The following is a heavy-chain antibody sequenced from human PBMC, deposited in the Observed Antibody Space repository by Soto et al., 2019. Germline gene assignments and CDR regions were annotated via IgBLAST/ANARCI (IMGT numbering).Heavy chain of an antibody. CDR1: GFTFRDHY. CDR3: AKDFMAARPPDYYYYGMDV. V-gene: IGHV3-11*04. J-gene: IGHJ6*02. Sequence: NPGGSLRLSCAGSGFTFRDHYMSWVRQAPGQGLEWVSYMSSSGATIYYADSVKSRFTISRDNSKNTLYLQMNILRAEDTAVYYCAKDFMAARPPDYYYYGMDVWGQGTTVTVSS. CDR2: MSSSGATI. D-gene: IGHD6-6*01.